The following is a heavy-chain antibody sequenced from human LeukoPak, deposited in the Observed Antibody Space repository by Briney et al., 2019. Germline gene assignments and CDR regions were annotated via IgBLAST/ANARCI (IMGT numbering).Heavy chain of an antibody. CDR2: ISSSGSTT. J-gene: IGHJ5*01. Sequence: GGSLRLSCAASGFTFSSYEMNWVRQAPGKGLEWVSYISSSGSTTYYADSMKGRFTISRDNAKNSLYLQMNSLRAEDTAVYYCSTHRRKPTKVRWFDSWGQGTLVTVSS. D-gene: IGHD5-12*01. CDR1: GFTFSSYE. V-gene: IGHV3-48*03. CDR3: STHRRKPTKVRWFDS.